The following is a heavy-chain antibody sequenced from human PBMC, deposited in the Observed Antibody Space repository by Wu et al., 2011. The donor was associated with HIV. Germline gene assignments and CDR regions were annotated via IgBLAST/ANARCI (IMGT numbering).Heavy chain of an antibody. CDR3: ARDLSGTFDS. Sequence: VQSGAEVKKPGASVKVSCKASGYTFTGYYVHWVRQAPGQGLEWMGWINTYNGNTNYAQRFRGRLTVTTDESTNTAYMELTSLRSEDTAVYYCARDLSGTFDSWGQGTLVTVSS. V-gene: IGHV1-2*02. CDR1: GYTFTGYY. J-gene: IGHJ4*02. D-gene: IGHD6-19*01. CDR2: INTYNGNT.